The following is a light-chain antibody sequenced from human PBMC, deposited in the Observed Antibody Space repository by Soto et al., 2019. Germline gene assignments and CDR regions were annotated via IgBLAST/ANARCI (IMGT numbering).Light chain of an antibody. Sequence: IQLTQSPSSLSASVGDRVTITCRAGQDIGSALAWYQQRPGKAPKLLLYDASNLEAGVPSRFSGRGSGTDFTLTITSLRPEDCATYYCQQFNGFPLTFGGGTQVQIK. CDR2: DAS. J-gene: IGKJ4*01. CDR3: QQFNGFPLT. V-gene: IGKV1-13*02. CDR1: QDIGSA.